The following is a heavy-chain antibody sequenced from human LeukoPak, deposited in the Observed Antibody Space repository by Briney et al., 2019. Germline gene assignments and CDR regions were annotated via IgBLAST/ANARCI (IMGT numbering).Heavy chain of an antibody. CDR3: AKGSDILTGYSDGVFDY. CDR2: ISYDGSNK. D-gene: IGHD3-9*01. J-gene: IGHJ4*02. CDR1: GFTFSSYG. Sequence: GGSLRLSCAASGFTFSSYGMHWVRQAPGKGLEWVAVISYDGSNKYYADSVKGRFTISRDNSKNTLYLQMNSLRAEDTAVYYCAKGSDILTGYSDGVFDYWGLGTLVTVSS. V-gene: IGHV3-30*18.